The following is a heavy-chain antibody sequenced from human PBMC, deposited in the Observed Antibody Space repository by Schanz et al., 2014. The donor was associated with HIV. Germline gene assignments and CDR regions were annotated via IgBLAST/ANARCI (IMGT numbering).Heavy chain of an antibody. CDR1: GDTFSSFG. J-gene: IGHJ3*02. V-gene: IGHV1-69*01. CDR3: ASGRFDTVIRWGDAFLI. D-gene: IGHD3-16*02. CDR2: MIPILDAP. Sequence: QVQLVQSGAELRKPGSSVKVSCKTSGDTFSSFGINWVRQAPGQGLEWMGGMIPILDAPNYAQKFQGRVFITADESTSPVNMEVSSLRSGETAVYYCASGRFDTVIRWGDAFLIWGRGTMVTVSS.